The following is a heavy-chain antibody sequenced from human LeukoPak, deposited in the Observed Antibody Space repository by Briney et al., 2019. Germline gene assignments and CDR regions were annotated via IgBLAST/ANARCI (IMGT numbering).Heavy chain of an antibody. J-gene: IGHJ4*02. CDR1: GFTFSSYW. CDR2: IKQDGSEK. CDR3: AREGYYDSSGYYYGY. V-gene: IGHV3-7*01. D-gene: IGHD3-22*01. Sequence: PGGSLRLSCAASGFTFSSYWMSWVRQAPGKGLEGVANIKQDGSEKYYVDSVKGRFTISRDNAKNSLYLQMNSLRAEDTAVYYCAREGYYDSSGYYYGYWGQGTLVTVSS.